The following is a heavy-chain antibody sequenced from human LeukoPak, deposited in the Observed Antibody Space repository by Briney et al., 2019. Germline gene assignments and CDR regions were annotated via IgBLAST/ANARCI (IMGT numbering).Heavy chain of an antibody. D-gene: IGHD3-22*01. J-gene: IGHJ3*02. CDR3: ATANYYDSSGYQGYAFDI. V-gene: IGHV4-59*01. Sequence: PSETLSLTCTVSGGSISSYYWSWIRQPPGKGLEWIGYIYYSGSTNYNPSLKSRVTISVDTSKNQFSLKQSSVTAADTAVYYCATANYYDSSGYQGYAFDIWGQGTMVTVSS. CDR2: IYYSGST. CDR1: GGSISSYY.